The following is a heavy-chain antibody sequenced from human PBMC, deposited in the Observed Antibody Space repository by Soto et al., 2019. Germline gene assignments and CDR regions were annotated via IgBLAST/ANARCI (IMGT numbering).Heavy chain of an antibody. CDR2: IKSKTDGGTT. V-gene: IGHV3-15*07. J-gene: IGHJ6*02. D-gene: IGHD3-3*01. CDR1: GFTFSNAW. CDR3: TTEILRLSLFYYYYGMDV. Sequence: GGSLRLSCAASGFTFSNAWMNWVRQAPGKGLEWVGRIKSKTDGGTTDYAAPVKGRFTISRDDSKNTLYLQMNSLKTEDTAVYYCTTEILRLSLFYYYYGMDVWGQGTTVTVSS.